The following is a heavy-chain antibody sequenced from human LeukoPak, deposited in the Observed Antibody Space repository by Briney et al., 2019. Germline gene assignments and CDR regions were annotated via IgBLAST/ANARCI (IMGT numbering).Heavy chain of an antibody. J-gene: IGHJ4*02. D-gene: IGHD6-19*01. V-gene: IGHV3-11*03. Sequence: GGSLRLSCAASGFTFSDYYMSWLRQAPGKGLEGVSYISSSNSYTNYADSVEGRFTISRDNAKNSLYLRMNSLRAADTAVYYCARGGGGAVVFDWGQGTLVTVSS. CDR1: GFTFSDYY. CDR3: ARGGGGAVVFD. CDR2: ISSSNSYT.